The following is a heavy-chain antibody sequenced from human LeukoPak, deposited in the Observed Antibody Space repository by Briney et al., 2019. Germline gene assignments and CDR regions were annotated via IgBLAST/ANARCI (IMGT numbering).Heavy chain of an antibody. CDR2: INPSNGGT. CDR3: ARVPLRGYSGYEYDY. J-gene: IGHJ4*02. V-gene: IGHV1-2*06. CDR1: GYTFTVYY. D-gene: IGHD5-12*01. Sequence: ASVKVSCKASGYTFTVYYMHWVRQAPGQGLEWMGRINPSNGGTNYAQRFQGRVSMTWDTSISTAYMELSRLRSDDTAVYYCARVPLRGYSGYEYDYWGQGTLVTVSS.